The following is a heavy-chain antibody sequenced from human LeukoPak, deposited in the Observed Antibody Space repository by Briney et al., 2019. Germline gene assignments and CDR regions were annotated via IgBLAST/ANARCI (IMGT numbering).Heavy chain of an antibody. Sequence: SVKVSCKASGGTFSSYAISWVRQAPGQGLEWMGRIIPILGIANYAQKFQGRVTITADKSTSTAYMELSSLRSEDTVVYYCARGVAVAGSIDYWGQGTLVTVSS. V-gene: IGHV1-69*04. CDR2: IIPILGIA. CDR1: GGTFSSYA. CDR3: ARGVAVAGSIDY. J-gene: IGHJ4*02. D-gene: IGHD6-19*01.